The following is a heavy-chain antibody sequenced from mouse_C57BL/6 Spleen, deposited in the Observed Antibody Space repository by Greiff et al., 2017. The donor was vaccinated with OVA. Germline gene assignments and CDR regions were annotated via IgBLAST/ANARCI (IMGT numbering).Heavy chain of an antibody. CDR3: AREGRLTWFAY. V-gene: IGHV1-54*01. Sequence: VQRVESGAELVRPGTSVKVSCKASGYAFTNYLIEWVKQRPGQGLEWIGVINPGSGGTNYNEKFKGKATLTADKSSSTAYMQLSSLTSEDSAVYFCAREGRLTWFAYWGQGTLVTVSA. CDR2: INPGSGGT. CDR1: GYAFTNYL. J-gene: IGHJ3*01. D-gene: IGHD2-4*01.